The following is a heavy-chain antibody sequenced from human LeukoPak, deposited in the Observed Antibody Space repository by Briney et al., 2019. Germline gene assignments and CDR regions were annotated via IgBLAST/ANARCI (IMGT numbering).Heavy chain of an antibody. D-gene: IGHD3-16*01. J-gene: IGHJ4*02. Sequence: PGGSLRLSCAASGFTFSSSWMTWVRQAPGKGLEWVANINQDGSVQHYVDSVKGRFTISRDNAKSSLYLQMNSLRDEDTAVYYCVTGAGGMDYWGQGALVTVSS. V-gene: IGHV3-7*05. CDR3: VTGAGGMDY. CDR2: INQDGSVQ. CDR1: GFTFSSSW.